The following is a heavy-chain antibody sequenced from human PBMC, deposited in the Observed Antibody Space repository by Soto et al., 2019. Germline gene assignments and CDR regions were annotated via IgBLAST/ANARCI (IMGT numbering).Heavy chain of an antibody. D-gene: IGHD3-10*01. CDR1: GFTFSSYW. CDR3: AREPNDDGSGDNWFDP. V-gene: IGHV3-7*03. Sequence: SLRLSCAASGFTFSSYWMSWVRQAPGKGLEWVANIKQDGSEKYYVDSVKGRFTISRDNAKNSLYLQMNSLRAEDTAVYYCAREPNDDGSGDNWFDPWGQGTLVTVSS. CDR2: IKQDGSEK. J-gene: IGHJ5*02.